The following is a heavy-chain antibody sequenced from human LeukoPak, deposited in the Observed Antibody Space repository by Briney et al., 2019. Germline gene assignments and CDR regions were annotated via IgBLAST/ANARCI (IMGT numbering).Heavy chain of an antibody. J-gene: IGHJ3*01. Sequence: GGSLRLSCAASGFTFSSYAMSWVRQAPGKGLEWVSAISGSGGSTYYADSVKGRFTISRDNSKDTLYLQMNSLRAEDTAVYYCARRYCSTCPTGHAFDLWGQGTMVTVSS. CDR2: ISGSGGST. CDR1: GFTFSSYA. V-gene: IGHV3-23*01. CDR3: ARRYCSTCPTGHAFDL. D-gene: IGHD2-2*01.